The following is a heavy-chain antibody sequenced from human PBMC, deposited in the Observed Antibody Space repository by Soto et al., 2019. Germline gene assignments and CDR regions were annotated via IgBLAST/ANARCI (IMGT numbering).Heavy chain of an antibody. CDR3: ARDPMHGSSWKADY. CDR1: GYTFTSYD. V-gene: IGHV1-8*01. D-gene: IGHD6-13*01. Sequence: ASVKVSCKASGYTFTSYDTNWVRQATGQGLEWMGWMNPNSGNTGYAQKFQGRVTMTRNTSISTAYMELSSLRSEDTAVYYCARDPMHGSSWKADYWGQGTLVTVSS. CDR2: MNPNSGNT. J-gene: IGHJ4*02.